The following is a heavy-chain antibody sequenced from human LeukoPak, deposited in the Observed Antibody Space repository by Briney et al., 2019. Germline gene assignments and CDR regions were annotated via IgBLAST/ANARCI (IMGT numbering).Heavy chain of an antibody. CDR3: VKGSIDY. J-gene: IGHJ4*02. Sequence: GGSLRLSCVASGFTFDDYAMHWVRQVPGKGLEWVSGISWHSSNIGYADSVKGRFTISRDNAKNSLYLQMNSLRVEDTAFYYCVKGSIDYWGQGTLVTVSS. V-gene: IGHV3-9*01. CDR2: ISWHSSNI. CDR1: GFTFDDYA.